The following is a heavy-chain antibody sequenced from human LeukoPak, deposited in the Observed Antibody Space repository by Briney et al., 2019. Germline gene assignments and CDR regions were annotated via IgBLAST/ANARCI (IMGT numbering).Heavy chain of an antibody. CDR3: VTASYSSGPYYYGMDV. CDR1: GFTFSTYA. J-gene: IGHJ6*02. D-gene: IGHD6-19*01. V-gene: IGHV3-23*01. Sequence: GGSLRLSCAASGFTFSTYAMSWVRQAPGTGLEWVSAISGSDGSTFYADSVQGRFSISRDNSKHTLYLHMNSLRAEDTALYCCVTASYSSGPYYYGMDVWGHGTTVTVSS. CDR2: ISGSDGST.